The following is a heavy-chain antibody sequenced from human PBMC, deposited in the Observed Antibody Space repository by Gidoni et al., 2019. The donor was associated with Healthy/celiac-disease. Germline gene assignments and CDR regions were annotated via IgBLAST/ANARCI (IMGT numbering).Heavy chain of an antibody. CDR3: AKEGSGYYYYYYGMDV. D-gene: IGHD3-22*01. CDR2: ISWNSGSI. CDR1: GFTFAAYA. J-gene: IGHJ6*02. Sequence: EVQLVESGGGLVQPGRSLSLSCSASGFTFAAYAMHWVRQAPGKGLEWVSGISWNSGSIGYADSVKGRFTISRDNAKNSLYLQMNSLRAEDTALYYCAKEGSGYYYYYYGMDVWGQGTTVTVSS. V-gene: IGHV3-9*01.